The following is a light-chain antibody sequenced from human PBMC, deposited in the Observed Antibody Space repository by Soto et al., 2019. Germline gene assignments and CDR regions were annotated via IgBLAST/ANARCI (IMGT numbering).Light chain of an antibody. CDR3: MQALQTPPT. CDR1: QSLLHSNGYNY. CDR2: LGS. J-gene: IGKJ1*01. Sequence: IVMTQSPLSLPVTPGEPASISCRSSQSLLHSNGYNYLDWYLQKPGQSPQLLIYLGSNRASGVPDRFSGSGSGTDFTLIISRVEAEDVGVYYCMQALQTPPTFGQGTKVDIK. V-gene: IGKV2-28*01.